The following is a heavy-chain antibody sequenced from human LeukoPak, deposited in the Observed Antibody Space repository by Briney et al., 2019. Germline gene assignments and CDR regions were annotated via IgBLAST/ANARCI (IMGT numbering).Heavy chain of an antibody. J-gene: IGHJ3*02. Sequence: SETLSLTCTVSGGSISSSSYYWGWIRQPPGKGLEWIGSIYYSGSTYYNPSLKSRVTISVDTSKNQFSLKLSSVTAADTAVYYCARDHPDAFDIWGRGTMVTVSS. CDR2: IYYSGST. CDR1: GGSISSSSYY. CDR3: ARDHPDAFDI. V-gene: IGHV4-39*07.